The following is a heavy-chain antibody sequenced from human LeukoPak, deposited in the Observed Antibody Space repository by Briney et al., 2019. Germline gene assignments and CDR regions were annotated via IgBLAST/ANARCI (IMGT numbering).Heavy chain of an antibody. V-gene: IGHV4-38-2*02. D-gene: IGHD3-10*01. CDR3: ARAGGYYGSGSFLDY. J-gene: IGHJ4*02. CDR2: IYHSGST. CDR1: RYDINSVYY. Sequence: PSETLSLTCTVSRYDINSVYYWGWIRQPPGKGLEWIGSIYHSGSTYYNASLKSRITISMDTSRNKFSLNLNSVTAADTAVYYCARAGGYYGSGSFLDYWGQGLLVTVPS.